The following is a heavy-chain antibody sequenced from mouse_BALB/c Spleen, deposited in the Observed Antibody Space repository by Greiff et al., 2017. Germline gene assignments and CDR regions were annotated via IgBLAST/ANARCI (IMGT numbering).Heavy chain of an antibody. CDR2: ISYSGST. CDR3: ARSGTAVEGYFDV. J-gene: IGHJ1*01. V-gene: IGHV3-2*02. CDR1: GYSITSDYA. D-gene: IGHD1-1*01. Sequence: EVKLMESGPGLVKPSQSLSLTCTVTGYSITSDYAWNWIRQFPGNKLEWMGYISYSGSTSYNPSLKSRISITRDTSKNQFFLQLNSVTTEDTATYYCARSGTAVEGYFDVWGAGTTVTVSS.